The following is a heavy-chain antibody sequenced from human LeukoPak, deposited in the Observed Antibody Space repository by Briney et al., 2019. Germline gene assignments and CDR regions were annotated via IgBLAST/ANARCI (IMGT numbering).Heavy chain of an antibody. CDR3: ARGLDNWNVYIFDY. D-gene: IGHD1-20*01. V-gene: IGHV4-34*01. CDR1: GFTVSSNY. Sequence: PGGSLRLSCAASGFTVSSNYMSWIRQPPGKGLEWIGEINHSGSTNYNPSLKSRVTISVDTSKNQFSLKLSSVTAADTAVYYCARGLDNWNVYIFDYWGLGTLVTVSS. CDR2: INHSGST. J-gene: IGHJ4*02.